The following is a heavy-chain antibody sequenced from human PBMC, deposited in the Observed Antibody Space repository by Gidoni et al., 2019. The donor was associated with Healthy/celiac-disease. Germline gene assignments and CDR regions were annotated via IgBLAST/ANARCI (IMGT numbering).Heavy chain of an antibody. CDR3: ARESPGQYQLPSGSFDY. CDR1: GGTFSSYA. CDR2: IIPIFGTA. Sequence: QVQLVQSGAEVKKPGSSVKVSCKASGGTFSSYAISWVRQAPGQGLEWMGGIIPIFGTANYAQKFQGRVTITADESTSTAYMELSSLRSEDTAVYYWARESPGQYQLPSGSFDYWGQGTLVTVSS. V-gene: IGHV1-69*01. J-gene: IGHJ4*02. D-gene: IGHD2-2*01.